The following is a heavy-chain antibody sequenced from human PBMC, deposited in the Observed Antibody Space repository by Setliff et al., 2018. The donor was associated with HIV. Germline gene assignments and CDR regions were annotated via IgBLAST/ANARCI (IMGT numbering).Heavy chain of an antibody. V-gene: IGHV3-74*01. J-gene: IGHJ4*02. CDR1: GFTFSSYW. CDR2: IHGDGSST. D-gene: IGHD3-22*01. CDR3: AKDEGQYYDSTGVEYFDY. Sequence: PGGSLRLSCAASGFTFSSYWMHWVRQAPGKGLVWVSRIHGDGSSTSYADSVKGRFTISRDNAKNTLYLQVNSLRAEDTAVYYCAKDEGQYYDSTGVEYFDYWGQGTLVTVS.